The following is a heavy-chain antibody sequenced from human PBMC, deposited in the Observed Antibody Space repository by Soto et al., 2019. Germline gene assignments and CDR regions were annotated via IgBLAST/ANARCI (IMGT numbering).Heavy chain of an antibody. V-gene: IGHV1-18*01. J-gene: IGHJ6*02. Sequence: ASVKVSCTASGYIFVNYGIAWVRLAPGQGLEWMGWISPYTGNTHSASKVQGRLTMTTDTSTSTAYMDLGSLTSDDTAVYYCVMVDNYVTPTPQDVWGQGTTVTVSS. CDR3: VMVDNYVTPTPQDV. CDR1: GYIFVNYG. D-gene: IGHD3-16*01. CDR2: ISPYTGNT.